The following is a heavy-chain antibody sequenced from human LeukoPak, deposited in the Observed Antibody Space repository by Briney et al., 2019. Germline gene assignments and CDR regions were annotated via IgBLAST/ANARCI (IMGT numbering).Heavy chain of an antibody. Sequence: SETLSLTCAVYDGSFSGYYWSWIRQPPGKGLEWIGEINHSGSTNYNPSLKSRVTISVDTSKNQFSLKLSSVTAADTAVYYCARAPRLWFVELFRWFDPWGQGTLVTVSS. CDR3: ARAPRLWFVELFRWFDP. D-gene: IGHD3-10*01. CDR1: DGSFSGYY. CDR2: INHSGST. J-gene: IGHJ5*02. V-gene: IGHV4-34*01.